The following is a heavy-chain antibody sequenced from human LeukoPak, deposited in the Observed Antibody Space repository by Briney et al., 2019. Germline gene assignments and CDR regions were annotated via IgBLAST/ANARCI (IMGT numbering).Heavy chain of an antibody. CDR1: GGTFSSCA. CDR3: AREGDTAMADDY. D-gene: IGHD5-18*01. J-gene: IGHJ4*02. Sequence: ASVKVSCKASGGTFSSCAISWVRQAPGQGLEWMGGIIPIFGTANYAQKFQGRVTITTDESTSTAYMELSSLRSEDTAVYYCAREGDTAMADDYWGQGTLVTVSS. V-gene: IGHV1-69*05. CDR2: IIPIFGTA.